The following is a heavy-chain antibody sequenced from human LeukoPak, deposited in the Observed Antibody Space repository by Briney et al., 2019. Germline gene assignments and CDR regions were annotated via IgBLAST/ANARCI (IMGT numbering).Heavy chain of an antibody. D-gene: IGHD6-13*01. V-gene: IGHV3-23*01. Sequence: GGSLRLSCAASGFTFSSYAMSWVRQAPGKGLEWVSAISGSGGSTYYADSVKGRFTISRDNSKNTLYLQMNSLRAEDTAAYYCAKDFDLIAAAGTGYFDYWGQGTLVTVSS. CDR2: ISGSGGST. J-gene: IGHJ4*02. CDR3: AKDFDLIAAAGTGYFDY. CDR1: GFTFSSYA.